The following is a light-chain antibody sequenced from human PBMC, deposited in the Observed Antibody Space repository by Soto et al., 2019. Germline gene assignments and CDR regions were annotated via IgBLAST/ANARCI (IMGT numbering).Light chain of an antibody. CDR3: QSYDSTLSGSV. CDR1: SSNIGTRFE. Sequence: QSVLTQPPSVSGTPWQRVTISCTGSSSNIGTRFEVNWYQQRPGTAPKLLVYGNSNRPSGVPDRFSGSKSGTSASLAIAGLQAEDEADYYCQSYDSTLSGSVFGGGTKLTVL. V-gene: IGLV1-40*01. CDR2: GNS. J-gene: IGLJ2*01.